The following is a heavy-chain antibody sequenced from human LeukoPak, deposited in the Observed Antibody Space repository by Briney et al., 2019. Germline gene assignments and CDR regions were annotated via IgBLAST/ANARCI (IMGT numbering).Heavy chain of an antibody. J-gene: IGHJ4*02. CDR1: GGSISSHY. CDR3: ARLTRLSTSPDRYYLDY. D-gene: IGHD6-6*01. Sequence: PSETLSLTCTVSGGSISSHYWSWIRQPPGEGLAWIGYIYYSGSTNYNPSLKSRVTMSVDTSKNQFSLKLSSVTAADSAVYYCARLTRLSTSPDRYYLDYWGQGTLVTVSS. V-gene: IGHV4-59*08. CDR2: IYYSGST.